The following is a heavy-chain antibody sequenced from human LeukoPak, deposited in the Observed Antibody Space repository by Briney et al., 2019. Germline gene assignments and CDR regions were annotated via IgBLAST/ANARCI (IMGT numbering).Heavy chain of an antibody. V-gene: IGHV3-30*04. Sequence: GGSLRLSCAASGFTFSSYAMHWVRQAPGKGLEWVAVISYDGSNKYYADSVKGRFTISRDNSKNTLYLQMNSLRAEDTAVYYCAREEYSYGNRYWGQGTLVSVSS. CDR3: AREEYSYGNRY. CDR2: ISYDGSNK. D-gene: IGHD5-18*01. J-gene: IGHJ4*02. CDR1: GFTFSSYA.